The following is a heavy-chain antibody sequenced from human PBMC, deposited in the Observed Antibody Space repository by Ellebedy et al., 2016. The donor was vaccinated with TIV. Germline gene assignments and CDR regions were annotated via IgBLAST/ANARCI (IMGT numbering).Heavy chain of an antibody. CDR1: GGSISSYY. CDR2: IYTSGST. Sequence: SETLSLXXTVSGGSISSYYWSWIRQPAGKGLEWIGRIYTSGSTNYNPSLKSRVTMSVDTSKNQFSLKLSSVTAADTAVYYCARDQTVVVVAATGDYYYYGMDVWGQGTTVTVSS. CDR3: ARDQTVVVVAATGDYYYYGMDV. V-gene: IGHV4-4*07. J-gene: IGHJ6*02. D-gene: IGHD2-15*01.